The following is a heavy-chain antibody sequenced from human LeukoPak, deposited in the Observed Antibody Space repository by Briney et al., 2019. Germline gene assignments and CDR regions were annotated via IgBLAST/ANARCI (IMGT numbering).Heavy chain of an antibody. Sequence: GASVKVSCKASGYTFTSYYLLWVRQAPGQGLEWMGIINPSGGSTSYAQKSQGRVTMTRDMSTSTVYMELSSLRSEDTAVYYCARVDRSLWHAGFDYWGQGTLVSVSS. J-gene: IGHJ4*02. D-gene: IGHD3-10*01. V-gene: IGHV1-46*01. CDR2: INPSGGST. CDR1: GYTFTSYY. CDR3: ARVDRSLWHAGFDY.